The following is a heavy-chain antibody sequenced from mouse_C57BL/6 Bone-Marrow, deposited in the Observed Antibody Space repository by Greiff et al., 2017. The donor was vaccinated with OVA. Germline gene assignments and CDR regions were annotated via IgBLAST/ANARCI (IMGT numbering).Heavy chain of an antibody. CDR3: RCYGSSYLGY. CDR1: GYTFTDYT. D-gene: IGHD1-1*01. J-gene: IGHJ2*01. Sequence: QVQLQQSDAELVKPGASVKLSCKASGYTFTDYTIHWMKQRPEQGLEWIGDIYPRDGSTKYNEKFKGKATLTADKSSSTAYMQLSSLTSEDSAVYFCRCYGSSYLGYWGQGTTLTVSS. CDR2: IYPRDGST. V-gene: IGHV1-78*01.